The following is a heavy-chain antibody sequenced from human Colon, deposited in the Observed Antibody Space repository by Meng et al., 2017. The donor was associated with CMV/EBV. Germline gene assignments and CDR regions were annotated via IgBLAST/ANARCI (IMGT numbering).Heavy chain of an antibody. CDR2: IGHDGSNK. D-gene: IGHD3-16*01. V-gene: IGHV3-30*02. Sequence: GESLKISCAASGFTFSSYDIHWVRQAPDKGLEWVAFIGHDGSNKYFADSVRGRFTISRDNSRNTVDLQMNSLRGEDTAVYYCAKGRYVFGGRNGMDVWGQGTTVTVSS. CDR1: GFTFSSYD. J-gene: IGHJ6*02. CDR3: AKGRYVFGGRNGMDV.